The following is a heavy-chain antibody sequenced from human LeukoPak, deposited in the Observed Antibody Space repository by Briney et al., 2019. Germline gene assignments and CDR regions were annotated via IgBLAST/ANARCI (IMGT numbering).Heavy chain of an antibody. V-gene: IGHV1-69*13. CDR3: ARCFSNYESYFDY. J-gene: IGHJ4*02. CDR2: IIPIFGTA. Sequence: GASVKVSCKASGGTFSSYAISWVRQAPGQGLEWMGGIIPIFGTANYAQKFQGRVTITADESTSTAYMELSSLRSEDTAVYYCARCFSNYESYFDYWGQGTLVTVSS. D-gene: IGHD4-11*01. CDR1: GGTFSSYA.